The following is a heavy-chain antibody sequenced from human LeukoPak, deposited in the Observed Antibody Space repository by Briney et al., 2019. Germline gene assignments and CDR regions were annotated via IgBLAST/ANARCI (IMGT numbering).Heavy chain of an antibody. V-gene: IGHV4-34*01. Sequence: SETLSLICAVYGGSFSGYYWSWIRQPPGKGLEWIGEINHSGSTNYNPSLKSRVTISVDTSKNQFSLKLSSVTAADTAVYYCARGKKYYYYYYMDVWGKGTTVTVSS. CDR2: INHSGST. CDR1: GGSFSGYY. J-gene: IGHJ6*03. CDR3: ARGKKYYYYYYMDV.